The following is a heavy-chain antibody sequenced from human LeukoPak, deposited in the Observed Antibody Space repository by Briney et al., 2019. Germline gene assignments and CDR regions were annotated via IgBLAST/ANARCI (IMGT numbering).Heavy chain of an antibody. J-gene: IGHJ3*02. D-gene: IGHD4-17*01. CDR1: DDSFSSHY. Sequence: SETLSLTCAVSDDSFSSHYWTWIRQPPGKGLEWIGYISYIGRTNYNPSLKSRVTISIDTSKNQFFLKLTSVTAADTAVYYCARDLVTVTRGFDIWGQGTMVSVSS. CDR3: ARDLVTVTRGFDI. V-gene: IGHV4-59*11. CDR2: ISYIGRT.